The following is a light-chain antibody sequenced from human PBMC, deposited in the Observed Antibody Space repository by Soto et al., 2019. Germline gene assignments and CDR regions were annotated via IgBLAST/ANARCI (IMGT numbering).Light chain of an antibody. CDR3: QQRSNWPPL. J-gene: IGKJ4*01. V-gene: IGKV3-11*01. Sequence: EIVLTQSPATLSLSPGERATLSCRASQSVSSYLAWYQQKPGQAPRLLIYDASNRATGIPARFSGSGSGTDFTLTISSPEPEDFAVYYCQQRSNWPPLFGGGTKVDIK. CDR2: DAS. CDR1: QSVSSY.